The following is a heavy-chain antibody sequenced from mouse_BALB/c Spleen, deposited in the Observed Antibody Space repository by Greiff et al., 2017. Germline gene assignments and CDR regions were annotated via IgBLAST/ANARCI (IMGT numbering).Heavy chain of an antibody. D-gene: IGHD2-3*01. CDR1: GFTFSSFG. CDR2: ISSGSSTI. CDR3: ARFDGYYNAMDY. V-gene: IGHV5-17*02. J-gene: IGHJ4*01. Sequence: EVQVVESGGGLVQPGGSRKLSCAASGFTFSSFGMHWVRQAPEKGLEWVAYISSGSSTIYYADTVKGRFTISRDNPKNTLFLQMTSLRSEDTAMYYCARFDGYYNAMDYWGQGTSVTVSS.